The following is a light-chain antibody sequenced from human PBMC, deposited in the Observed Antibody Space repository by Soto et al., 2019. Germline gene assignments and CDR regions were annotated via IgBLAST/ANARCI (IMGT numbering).Light chain of an antibody. J-gene: IGLJ1*01. Sequence: QSVLTQPPSASGTPGQRVTISCSGSSSNIGSNTVNWYQHLPGTAPQLLMYSNYQRPSGVPDRFSGSKSGTSASLAISGLQSEDEAEYYCAAWDDSLNGYVFGTGTKLTVL. CDR3: AAWDDSLNGYV. CDR2: SNY. V-gene: IGLV1-44*01. CDR1: SSNIGSNT.